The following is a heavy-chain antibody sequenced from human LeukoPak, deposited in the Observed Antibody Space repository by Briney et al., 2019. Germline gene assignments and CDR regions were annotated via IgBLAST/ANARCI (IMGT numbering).Heavy chain of an antibody. CDR1: GGSISSYY. J-gene: IGHJ5*02. V-gene: IGHV4-59*08. CDR3: ARRSCSGGSCYSISWFDP. D-gene: IGHD2-15*01. CDR2: IYYSGST. Sequence: PSETLSLTCTVSGGSISSYYWSWIRQPPGKGLEWIGFIYYSGSTNYNPSLKSRVTISVGTSKNQLSLKLSSVTAADTAVYYCARRSCSGGSCYSISWFDPWGQGTLVTVSS.